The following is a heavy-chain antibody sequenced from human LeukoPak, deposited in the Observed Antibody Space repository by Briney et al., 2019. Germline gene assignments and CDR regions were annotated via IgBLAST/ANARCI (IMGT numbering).Heavy chain of an antibody. Sequence: GFLRLSCAASGFTFSSYGMHWVRQAPGKGLEWVAVISYDGSNKYYADSVKGRFTISRDNSKNTLYLQMNSLRAEDTAVYYCAKGQKYCSGGSCYSQFDYWGQGTLVTVSS. CDR1: GFTFSSYG. CDR3: AKGQKYCSGGSCYSQFDY. J-gene: IGHJ4*02. D-gene: IGHD2-15*01. V-gene: IGHV3-30*18. CDR2: ISYDGSNK.